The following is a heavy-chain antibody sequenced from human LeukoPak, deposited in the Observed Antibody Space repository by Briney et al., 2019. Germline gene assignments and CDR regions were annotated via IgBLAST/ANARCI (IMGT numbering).Heavy chain of an antibody. V-gene: IGHV3-74*03. CDR3: AREGRVSGYDFDC. CDR2: INSDGSSI. D-gene: IGHD5-12*01. CDR1: GFTFSCYS. Sequence: GGSLRLSCAASGFTFSCYSMNWVRQAPGKGLVWVSRINSDGSSITYADSVKGRFTISRDNAKNTLYLQMNSLRVEDTAVYYCAREGRVSGYDFDCWGQGTLVTVSS. J-gene: IGHJ4*02.